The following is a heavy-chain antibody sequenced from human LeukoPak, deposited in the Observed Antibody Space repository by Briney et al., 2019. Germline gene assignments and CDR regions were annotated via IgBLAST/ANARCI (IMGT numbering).Heavy chain of an antibody. CDR1: GFTFSDYY. D-gene: IGHD3-10*01. CDR3: ARGGITMVRGPPLLFDP. Sequence: GGSLRLSCAASGFTFSDYYMSWIRQAPGKGLEWVSYISSSSSYTNYADSVKGPFTISRDNAKNSLYLQMNSLRAEDTAVYYCARGGITMVRGPPLLFDPWGQGTLVTVSS. V-gene: IGHV3-11*06. J-gene: IGHJ5*02. CDR2: ISSSSSYT.